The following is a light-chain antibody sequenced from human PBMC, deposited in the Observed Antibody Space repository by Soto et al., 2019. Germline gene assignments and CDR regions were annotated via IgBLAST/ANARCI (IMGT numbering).Light chain of an antibody. J-gene: IGKJ1*01. Sequence: DNQMRLCHYTLYGSVGDRVTITCRASQTISSWLAWYQQKPGKAPKLLIYKASTLKSGVPSRFSGSGSGTEFTLTISSLQPDDFATYYWQQSNSYSGAFGQGTKVEIK. CDR1: QTISSW. CDR3: QQSNSYSGA. V-gene: IGKV1-5*03. CDR2: KAS.